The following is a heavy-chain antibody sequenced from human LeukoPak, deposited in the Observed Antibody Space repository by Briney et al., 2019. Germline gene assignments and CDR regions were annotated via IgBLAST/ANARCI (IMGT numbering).Heavy chain of an antibody. CDR2: INHSGST. Sequence: PSETLSLTCAVYGGSFNDYYRSWIRQPPGKGLEWIGEINHSGSTNYNPSLKSRVTILVDTSKNQFSLRLTSVTAADTAVYYCATTVTTSSFYHYGLDVWGQGTTVTVSS. CDR3: ATTVTTSSFYHYGLDV. V-gene: IGHV4-34*01. J-gene: IGHJ6*02. D-gene: IGHD4-17*01. CDR1: GGSFNDYY.